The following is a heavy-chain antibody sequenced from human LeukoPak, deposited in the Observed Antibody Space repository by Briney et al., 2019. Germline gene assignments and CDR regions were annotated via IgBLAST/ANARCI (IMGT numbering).Heavy chain of an antibody. Sequence: SETLSLTCTVSVGSMSSFYWSWIRQPPGKGLDYIGYISYSGSTNYNPSLKRRVTISVDTSKTQFSLKLSSVSAADTAVYYCARLRQGYYCDYWGQGTLVTVSS. CDR1: VGSMSSFY. CDR2: ISYSGST. CDR3: ARLRQGYYCDY. J-gene: IGHJ4*02. V-gene: IGHV4-59*01.